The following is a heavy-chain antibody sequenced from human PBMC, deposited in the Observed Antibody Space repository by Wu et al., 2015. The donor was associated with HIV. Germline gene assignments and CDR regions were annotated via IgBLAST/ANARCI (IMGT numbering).Heavy chain of an antibody. Sequence: QVQLLQSGAEVKKPGASVKISCQTSGYTFTGCFIHWVRQAPGQGLQWLGWINPGNGATNYAQEFQDRITVTADTSMNVASMELKGLRSDDAATYFCARGDFYSGSRSYVYLEHWGQGTMVTVSS. D-gene: IGHD3-10*01. CDR1: GYTFTGCF. CDR3: ARGDFYSGSRSYVYLEH. J-gene: IGHJ4*02. CDR2: INPGNGAT. V-gene: IGHV1-2*02.